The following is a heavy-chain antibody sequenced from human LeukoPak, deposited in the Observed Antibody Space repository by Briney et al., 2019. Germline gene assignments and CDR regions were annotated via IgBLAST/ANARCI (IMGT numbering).Heavy chain of an antibody. V-gene: IGHV1-18*01. CDR2: ISAYNGNT. D-gene: IGHD4-11*01. J-gene: IGHJ6*03. Sequence: SVKVSCKASGYTFTSYGISWVRQAPGQGLEWMGWISAYNGNTNYAQKLQGRVTMTTDTSTSTAYMELRSLRSDDTAVYYCAREGTTVTTSYYYYYMDVWGKGTTVTVSS. CDR1: GYTFTSYG. CDR3: AREGTTVTTSYYYYYMDV.